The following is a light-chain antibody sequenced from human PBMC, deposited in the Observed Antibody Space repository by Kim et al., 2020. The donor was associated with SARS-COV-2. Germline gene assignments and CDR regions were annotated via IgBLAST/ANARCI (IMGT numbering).Light chain of an antibody. J-gene: IGLJ2*01. CDR2: GRN. CDR3: NARDSSNNHV. Sequence: SSELTQDPAVSVALGQTVRITCQGDSLRNYYPSWFQQKPRQAPILVISGRNNRPSGFPSRFVGSSSGNTAYLTIIGAQPEDEADYYCNARDSSNNHVFGGGTQLTVL. V-gene: IGLV3-19*01. CDR1: SLRNYY.